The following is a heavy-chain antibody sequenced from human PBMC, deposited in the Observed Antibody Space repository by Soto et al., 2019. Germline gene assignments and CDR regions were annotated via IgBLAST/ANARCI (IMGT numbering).Heavy chain of an antibody. V-gene: IGHV1-18*01. D-gene: IGHD2-21*01. J-gene: IGHJ4*02. CDR1: GCTFTGYG. CDR2: XSAYNXNT. Sequence: XSVKXSCKASGCTFTGYGISWVGQAPGQRLEWTGSXSAYNXNTTYAPKLQGXVTMTTDTTTSTKYMQLRSLRYVDKDVYYCARVAPEAVPVYWGQGTLVTVCS. CDR3: ARVAPEAVPVY.